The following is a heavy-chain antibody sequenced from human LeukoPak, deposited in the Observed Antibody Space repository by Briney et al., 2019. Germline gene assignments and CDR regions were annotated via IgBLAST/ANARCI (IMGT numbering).Heavy chain of an antibody. V-gene: IGHV1-2*02. CDR2: INPNSGGT. CDR3: AREYSRPLETMVRGKQSRRGWFDP. CDR1: GYTFTDYY. D-gene: IGHD3-10*01. J-gene: IGHJ5*02. Sequence: ASVKVSCKASGYTFTDYYMHWVRQAPGQGLEWMGWINPNSGGTNFAQKFQGRVTMTRDTSISTVYMDLSRLTPDDTAVYYCAREYSRPLETMVRGKQSRRGWFDPWGQGTLVTVSS.